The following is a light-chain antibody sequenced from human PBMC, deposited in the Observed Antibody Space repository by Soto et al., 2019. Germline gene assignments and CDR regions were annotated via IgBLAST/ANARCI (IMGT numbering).Light chain of an antibody. CDR1: QGVGNE. V-gene: IGKV1-17*01. CDR3: AQHNAYPRT. CDR2: AAS. Sequence: DIQMTQSPSSLAASVGDRVTITCRASQGVGNELGWYQQKPGKAPKRLIYAASTLQSGTPSRFSGSGSGTKFTRTISSLQTEDFATYFCAQHNAYPRTFGQGTRVEMK. J-gene: IGKJ1*01.